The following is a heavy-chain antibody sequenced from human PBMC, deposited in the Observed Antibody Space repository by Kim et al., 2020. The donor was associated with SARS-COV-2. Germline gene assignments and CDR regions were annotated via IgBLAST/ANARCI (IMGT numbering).Heavy chain of an antibody. CDR3: ARVEYQLLWRDRWFDP. D-gene: IGHD2-2*01. J-gene: IGHJ5*02. V-gene: IGHV3-23*01. Sequence: SVKGRFTISRDNSKNTLYLQMNSLRAEDTAVYYCARVEYQLLWRDRWFDPWGQGTLVTVSS.